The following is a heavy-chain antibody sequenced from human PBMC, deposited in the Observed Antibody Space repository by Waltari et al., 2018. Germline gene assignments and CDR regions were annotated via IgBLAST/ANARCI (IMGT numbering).Heavy chain of an antibody. V-gene: IGHV3-30*02. Sequence: QVQLVESGGGVVQPGGSLRLSCAASGFTFSSYGMHWVRQAPGKGLEWVAFIRYDGSNKYYADSVKGRFTISRDNSKNTLYLQMNSLRAEDTAVYYCVRRLDKRRGFDYWGQGTLVTVSS. CDR2: IRYDGSNK. D-gene: IGHD3-16*01. CDR3: VRRLDKRRGFDY. J-gene: IGHJ4*02. CDR1: GFTFSSYG.